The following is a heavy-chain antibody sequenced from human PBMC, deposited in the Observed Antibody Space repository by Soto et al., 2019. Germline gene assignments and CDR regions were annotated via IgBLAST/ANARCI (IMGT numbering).Heavy chain of an antibody. D-gene: IGHD6-13*01. CDR2: IGAHNGNT. Sequence: ASVEVSCEASGYTFNNSALSCVRQAPGQCLEWMRGIGAHNGNTKCAQTLQGRLTITRDTSASTAYLELSSLRSEDPAVYYCATSTGIAASGGYRGQGTLVTVSS. V-gene: IGHV1-18*01. CDR1: GYTFNNSA. J-gene: IGHJ4*02. CDR3: ATSTGIAASGGY.